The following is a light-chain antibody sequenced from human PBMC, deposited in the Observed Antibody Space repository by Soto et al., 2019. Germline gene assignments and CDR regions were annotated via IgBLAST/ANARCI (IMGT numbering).Light chain of an antibody. CDR2: GAS. CDR1: QSVSNN. CDR3: KQYGSSLIT. Sequence: EIVMTQSPATLSVSPGETATLSCRASQSVSNNVAWYQQKPGQAPRLLILGASTRATGIPARFSGSGSGTEFTLSISSLQSEDFAVYYCKQYGSSLITFGQGTRLEIK. V-gene: IGKV3-15*01. J-gene: IGKJ5*01.